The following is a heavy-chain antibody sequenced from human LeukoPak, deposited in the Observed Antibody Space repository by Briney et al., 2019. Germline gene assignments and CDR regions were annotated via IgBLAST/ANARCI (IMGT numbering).Heavy chain of an antibody. J-gene: IGHJ4*02. CDR2: IYPGDSDT. CDR3: ARLDYDILTGYHNSFDY. CDR1: GYSFTSYW. D-gene: IGHD3-9*01. Sequence: GESLKISCKGSGYSFTSYWIGWVRQMPGKGLEWMGIIYPGDSDTRYSPSFQGQVTISADKSISTAYLQRSSLKASDTAMYYCARLDYDILTGYHNSFDYWGQGTLVTVSS. V-gene: IGHV5-51*01.